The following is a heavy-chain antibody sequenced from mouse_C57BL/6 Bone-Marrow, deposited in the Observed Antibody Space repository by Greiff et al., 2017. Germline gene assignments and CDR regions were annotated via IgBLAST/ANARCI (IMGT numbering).Heavy chain of an antibody. CDR3: ARSVYDGYYYYFDY. J-gene: IGHJ2*01. CDR2: IHPNSGST. D-gene: IGHD2-3*01. V-gene: IGHV1-64*01. Sequence: QVQLQQPGAELVKPGASVKLSCKASGYTFTSYWMHWGKRRPGQGLEWIGMIHPNSGSTNYNEKFKSKATLTVDKSSSTAYMQLSSLTSEDSAVYYCARSVYDGYYYYFDYWGQGTTLTVSS. CDR1: GYTFTSYW.